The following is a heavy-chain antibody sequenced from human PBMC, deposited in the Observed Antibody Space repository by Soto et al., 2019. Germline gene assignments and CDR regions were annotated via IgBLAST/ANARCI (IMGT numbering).Heavy chain of an antibody. CDR1: GASRSEYF. CDR3: ARDGYDGSGSPYPAF. Sequence: SETLSLTCTVSGASRSEYFWSWIRQSPGKGLEWIGYIYYLGSTDYNPSLKSRVTISVDTSKRQFSLRLTSVTAADTAVYYCARDGYDGSGSPYPAFWGPGTQVTVSS. D-gene: IGHD3-10*01. V-gene: IGHV4-59*01. CDR2: IYYLGST. J-gene: IGHJ4*02.